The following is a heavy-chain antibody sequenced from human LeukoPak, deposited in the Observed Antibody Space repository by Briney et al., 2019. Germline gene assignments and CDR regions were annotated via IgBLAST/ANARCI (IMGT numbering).Heavy chain of an antibody. CDR3: ARHVVKYQLLDGFDY. D-gene: IGHD2-2*01. CDR2: IYYSGST. Sequence: PSETLSLTCTVSGVSLTSYYWSWIRQPPGKGLEWIGSIYYSGSTNYNPSLKSRVTISVDTSKNQLSLTLNSVTAADTAVDYCARHVVKYQLLDGFDYWGQGTLVTVSS. CDR1: GVSLTSYY. J-gene: IGHJ4*02. V-gene: IGHV4-59*12.